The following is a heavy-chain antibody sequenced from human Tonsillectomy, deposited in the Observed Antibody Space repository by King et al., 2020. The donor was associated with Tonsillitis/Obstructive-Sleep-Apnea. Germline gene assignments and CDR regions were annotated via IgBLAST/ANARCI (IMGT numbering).Heavy chain of an antibody. CDR3: ARGITIFFPDGVWFDP. CDR2: IYLSGST. J-gene: IGHJ5*02. V-gene: IGHV4-59*01. CDR1: CGCISSYY. Sequence: VQLQESGPGLVKPSDTLSLTCTVSCGCISSYYWSWIRQPPGKGLEWIWEIYLSGSTNYNPSLQCRVTISVETSKNQFSLKLSPVTAADTAVYYCARGITIFFPDGVWFDPWGQGTLVTVSS. D-gene: IGHD3-9*01.